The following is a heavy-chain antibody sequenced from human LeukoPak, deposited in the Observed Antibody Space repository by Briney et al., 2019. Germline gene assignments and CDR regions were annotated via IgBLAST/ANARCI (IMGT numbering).Heavy chain of an antibody. D-gene: IGHD2-21*02. CDR2: IYTDGTTK. Sequence: PGGSLRLSCAVSGFAFSRYWMHWIRQAPGKGLVWVSAIYTDGTTKRYADSVKGRFTISRDNAKNTLYLQMNSLSVEDTAVYYCASLVVTDDWAFDIWGQGTMVTVS. CDR3: ASLVVTDDWAFDI. V-gene: IGHV3-74*01. CDR1: GFAFSRYW. J-gene: IGHJ3*02.